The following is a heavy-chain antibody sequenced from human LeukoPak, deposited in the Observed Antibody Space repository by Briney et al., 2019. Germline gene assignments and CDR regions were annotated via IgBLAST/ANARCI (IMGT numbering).Heavy chain of an antibody. V-gene: IGHV3-74*01. CDR3: ARGVLRSYYGSGGHFDY. CDR2: INNDGSST. CDR1: GFTFSSYW. D-gene: IGHD3-10*01. Sequence: GGSLRLSCAASGFTFSSYWMHWVRQAPGKGLVWVSRINNDGSSTSNADSVKGRFTISRDNARNTLYLQMNSLRAEDTAVYYCARGVLRSYYGSGGHFDYWGQGTLVTVSS. J-gene: IGHJ4*02.